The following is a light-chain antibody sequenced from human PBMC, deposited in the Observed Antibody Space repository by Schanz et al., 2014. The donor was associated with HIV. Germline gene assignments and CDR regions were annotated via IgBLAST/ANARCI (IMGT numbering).Light chain of an antibody. CDR1: QSLSSN. Sequence: EILMTQSPATLSVSPGERATLSCRASQSLSSNLAWYQQKPAQAPRLLIYGASNRATGIPDRFSGSGSGTDFTLTVSRLEPEDFAVYFCQQYGSSPRTFGQGTRLDIK. CDR2: GAS. CDR3: QQYGSSPRT. J-gene: IGKJ5*01. V-gene: IGKV3-20*01.